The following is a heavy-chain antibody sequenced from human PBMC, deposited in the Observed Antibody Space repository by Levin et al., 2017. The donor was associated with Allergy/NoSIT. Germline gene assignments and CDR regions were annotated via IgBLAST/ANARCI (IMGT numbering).Heavy chain of an antibody. CDR1: GYTFTGYY. CDR2: INPNSGGT. J-gene: IGHJ4*02. CDR3: ARAPEPDDIVVVVAATRRDY. V-gene: IGHV1-2*02. D-gene: IGHD2-15*01. Sequence: GESLKISCKASGYTFTGYYMHWVRQAPGQGLEWMGWINPNSGGTNYAQKFQGRVTMTRDTSISTAYMELSRLRSDDTAVYYCARAPEPDDIVVVVAATRRDYWGQGTLVTVSS.